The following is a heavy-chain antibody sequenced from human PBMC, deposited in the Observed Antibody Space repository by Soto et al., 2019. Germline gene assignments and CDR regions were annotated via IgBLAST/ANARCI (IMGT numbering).Heavy chain of an antibody. CDR1: GGSISSGGYY. V-gene: IGHV4-31*03. CDR2: IYYSGST. D-gene: IGHD1-26*01. CDR3: ARDSLVGAAHYGMDV. Sequence: QVQLQESGPGLVKPSQTLSLTCTVSGGSISSGGYYWSWIRQHPGKGLEWIGYIYYSGSTYYNPYLKSRVTISVDTSKNQSSLKLSSVTAADTAVYYCARDSLVGAAHYGMDVWGQGTTVTVSS. J-gene: IGHJ6*02.